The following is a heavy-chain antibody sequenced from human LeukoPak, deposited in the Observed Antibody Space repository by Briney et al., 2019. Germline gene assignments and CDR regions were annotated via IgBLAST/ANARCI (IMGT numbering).Heavy chain of an antibody. D-gene: IGHD2-15*01. Sequence: ASVKVSCKASGYTFTDYAMHWVRQAPGERLEWMGWINTGKGNTKYSQKFQGRVTITMDTSASTAYMELSSLRSEDTAVYYCARDHVVGLEPFDPWGQGTLVTVSS. V-gene: IGHV1-3*04. CDR2: INTGKGNT. CDR3: ARDHVVGLEPFDP. CDR1: GYTFTDYA. J-gene: IGHJ5*02.